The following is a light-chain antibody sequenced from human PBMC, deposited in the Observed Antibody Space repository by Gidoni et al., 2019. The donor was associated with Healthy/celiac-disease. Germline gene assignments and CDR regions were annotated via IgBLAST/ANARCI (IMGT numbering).Light chain of an antibody. J-gene: IGKJ1*01. CDR2: GAA. CDR3: QQYGSSAWT. Sequence: EIVLTQSPGTLSLSPGERATLACTASQSVSSSYLAWYQQKPGQAPRLRIYGAASRATGIPDRSSGSGSGTDFTLTISRLEPEDFAVYYCQQYGSSAWTFGQGTKVEIK. CDR1: QSVSSSY. V-gene: IGKV3-20*01.